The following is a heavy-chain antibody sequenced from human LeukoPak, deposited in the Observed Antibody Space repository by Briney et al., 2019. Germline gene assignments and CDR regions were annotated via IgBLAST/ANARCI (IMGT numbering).Heavy chain of an antibody. V-gene: IGHV1-2*02. CDR3: ARRGDGYKPFDY. CDR2: INPNSGGT. D-gene: IGHD5-24*01. Sequence: ASVKVSCKASGYTFTGYYMHWVRQAPGQGLDWMGWINPNSGGTKYAQKFQGRVTMTRETSISTAYMELSRLRSDDTAVYYCARRGDGYKPFDYWGQGTLVTVSS. J-gene: IGHJ4*02. CDR1: GYTFTGYY.